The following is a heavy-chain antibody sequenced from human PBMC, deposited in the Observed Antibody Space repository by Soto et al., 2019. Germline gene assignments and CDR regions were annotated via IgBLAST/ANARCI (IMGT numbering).Heavy chain of an antibody. CDR2: ISYNGSNK. J-gene: IGHJ6*02. V-gene: IGHV3-30*18. Sequence: QVQLVESGGGVVQPGRPLRLSCAASGFTFSSYGMHWVRQAPGKGLEWVAVISYNGSNKYYADSVKGRFTISRDNSKNTLYLQMNSLRAEDTAVYYCAKDRGFCSSTSCYYYYYGMDVWGQGTTVTVSS. CDR3: AKDRGFCSSTSCYYYYYGMDV. CDR1: GFTFSSYG. D-gene: IGHD2-2*01.